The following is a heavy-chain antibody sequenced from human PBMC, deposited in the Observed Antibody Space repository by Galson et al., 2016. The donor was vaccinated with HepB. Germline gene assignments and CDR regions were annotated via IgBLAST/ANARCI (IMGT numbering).Heavy chain of an antibody. D-gene: IGHD1-7*01. V-gene: IGHV3-23*01. CDR2: ITGTGGGT. CDR1: GFSFSTFA. CDR3: AKDHTGSTVGWSDGMDV. Sequence: SLRLSCAASGFSFSTFAMSWVRQAPGKGLEWISGITGTGGGTYYADSVKGRFTISRDTSKNTLFLQLSSLRVEDTDVYYCAKDHTGSTVGWSDGMDVWGQGTRVTVSS. J-gene: IGHJ6*02.